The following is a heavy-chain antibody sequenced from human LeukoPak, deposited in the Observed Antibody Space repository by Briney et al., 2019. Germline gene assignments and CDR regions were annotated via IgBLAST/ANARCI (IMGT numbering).Heavy chain of an antibody. V-gene: IGHV1-46*01. Sequence: GASVKVSCKAYGYTLANYNMHWLRQAPGQGLEWMGLINPNTGSTTYAQKFQGRVTMTRDTSTSTVYMDLGSLISEDAAVYYCAKDSGHWSFDYWGQGTLVTVSS. D-gene: IGHD2-8*02. CDR2: INPNTGST. J-gene: IGHJ4*02. CDR1: GYTLANYN. CDR3: AKDSGHWSFDY.